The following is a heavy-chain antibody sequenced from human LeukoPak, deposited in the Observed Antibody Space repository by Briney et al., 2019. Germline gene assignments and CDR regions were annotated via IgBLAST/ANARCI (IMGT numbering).Heavy chain of an antibody. CDR1: GFIVSSTY. CDR2: IYNNGFT. V-gene: IGHV3-66*01. Sequence: GGSLRLSCAASGFIVSSTYMSWVRQAPGKGLEWVSVIYNNGFTHYADAVKGRFTISRDESKNTLYLQMNSLSVADTAVYYCARDSGYQESSGFWGQGTLVTVSS. D-gene: IGHD3-22*01. J-gene: IGHJ4*02. CDR3: ARDSGYQESSGF.